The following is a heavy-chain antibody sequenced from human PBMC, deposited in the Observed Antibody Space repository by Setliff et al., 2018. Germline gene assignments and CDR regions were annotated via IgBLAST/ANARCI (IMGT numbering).Heavy chain of an antibody. CDR1: GGYISSYY. J-gene: IGHJ6*04. CDR2: IYYSGST. V-gene: IGHV4-59*01. Sequence: LSLTCTVSGGYISSYYWSWIRQPPGKGLEWIGYIYYSGSTNYNPSLKSRVTISVDTSKNQFSLKLSSVTAADTAVYYCARDEGSSYFDGMDVWGKGTTVTVS. CDR3: ARDEGSSYFDGMDV. D-gene: IGHD6-13*01.